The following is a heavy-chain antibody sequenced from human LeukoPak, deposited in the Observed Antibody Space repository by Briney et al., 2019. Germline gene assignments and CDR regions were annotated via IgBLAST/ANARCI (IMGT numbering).Heavy chain of an antibody. V-gene: IGHV3-21*01. CDR1: GFTFSSYS. CDR3: ARDGPDY. Sequence: GGSLRLSCAASGFTFSSYSMNWVRQAPGKGLEWVSSISSSRSYIYYADSVMGRFTISRDNARNSLSLHMNSLRAEDTAVYYCARDGPDYWGQGTLVTVSS. J-gene: IGHJ4*02. CDR2: ISSSRSYI.